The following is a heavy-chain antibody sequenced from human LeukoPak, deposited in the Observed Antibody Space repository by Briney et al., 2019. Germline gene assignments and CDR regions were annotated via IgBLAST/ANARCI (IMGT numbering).Heavy chain of an antibody. V-gene: IGHV1-46*01. D-gene: IGHD3-10*01. Sequence: ASVKVSCKASGYTFTSYYMHWVRQAPGQGLEWMGIINPSGGSTNYAQKFQGRVTITADESTSTAYMELSSLRSEDTAVYYCARGSGTITMVRGVFYGMDVWGQGTTVTVSS. CDR1: GYTFTSYY. J-gene: IGHJ6*02. CDR2: INPSGGST. CDR3: ARGSGTITMVRGVFYGMDV.